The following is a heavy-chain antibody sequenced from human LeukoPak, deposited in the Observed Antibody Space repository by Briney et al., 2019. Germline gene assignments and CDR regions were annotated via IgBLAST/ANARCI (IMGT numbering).Heavy chain of an antibody. CDR3: AAPSGSFLGYYYGMDV. J-gene: IGHJ6*02. V-gene: IGHV1-24*01. Sequence: ASVKVSCKVSGYTLTELSMHWVRQAPGKGLEWVGGFDPEDGETLYAQRFQGRVTMTKDTSTDTVYMELSSLKSEDTAVYYCAAPSGSFLGYYYGMDVWGQGTTVTVSS. CDR1: GYTLTELS. D-gene: IGHD1-26*01. CDR2: FDPEDGET.